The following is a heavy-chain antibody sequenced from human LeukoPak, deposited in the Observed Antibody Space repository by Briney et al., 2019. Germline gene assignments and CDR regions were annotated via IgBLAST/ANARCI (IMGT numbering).Heavy chain of an antibody. CDR1: GYTFTGYY. D-gene: IGHD3-10*01. J-gene: IGHJ4*02. CDR3: ARSGYGSGSSYGP. Sequence: ASVKVSCKASGYTFTGYYMHWVRQAPGQGLEWMGWINPNSGGTNYAQKFQGRVTVTRDTSISTAYMELSRLRSDDTAVYYCARSGYGSGSSYGPWGQGTLVTVSS. V-gene: IGHV1-2*02. CDR2: INPNSGGT.